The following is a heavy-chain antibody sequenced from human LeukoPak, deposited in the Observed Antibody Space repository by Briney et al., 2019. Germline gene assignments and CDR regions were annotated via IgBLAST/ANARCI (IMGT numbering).Heavy chain of an antibody. J-gene: IGHJ3*02. V-gene: IGHV3-48*02. CDR1: GFTFSAYS. Sequence: SGGSPRLSCAASGFTFSAYSMNWVRQAPGKGLDWVSYISSRSFTIYYADSVKGRFTISRDNAKNSLYLEMNSLRDEDTAVYYCARSVIAVAGYDAFDIWGQGTVVTVSS. CDR3: ARSVIAVAGYDAFDI. D-gene: IGHD6-19*01. CDR2: ISSRSFTI.